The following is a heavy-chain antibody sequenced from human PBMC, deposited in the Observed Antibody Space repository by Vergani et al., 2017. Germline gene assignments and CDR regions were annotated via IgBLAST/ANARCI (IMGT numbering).Heavy chain of an antibody. CDR3: ARVTLGYCSSTSCPPDKYYYYGMDV. Sequence: QVQLQQSGPGLVKPSQTLSLTCAISGDSVSSNSAAWNWIRQSPSRGLEWLGRTYYRSKWYNDYAVSVKSRITINPDTSKNQFSLQLNSVTPEDTAVYYCARVTLGYCSSTSCPPDKYYYYGMDVWGQGTTVTVSS. D-gene: IGHD2-2*01. CDR2: TYYRSKWYN. J-gene: IGHJ6*02. V-gene: IGHV6-1*01. CDR1: GDSVSSNSAA.